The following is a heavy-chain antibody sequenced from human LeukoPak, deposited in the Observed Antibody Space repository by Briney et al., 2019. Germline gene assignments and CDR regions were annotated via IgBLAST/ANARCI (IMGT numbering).Heavy chain of an antibody. CDR1: GFNFGSYS. V-gene: IGHV3-23*01. D-gene: IGHD5-24*01. CDR2: ISGSGGST. CDR3: AGQRWLQTRFDP. Sequence: PGGSLRLSCAASGFNFGSYSVTWVRQAPGKGLEWVSAISGSGGSTYYADSVKGRFTISRDNSKNTLYLQMNSLRAEDTAVYYCAGQRWLQTRFDPWGQGTLVTVSS. J-gene: IGHJ5*02.